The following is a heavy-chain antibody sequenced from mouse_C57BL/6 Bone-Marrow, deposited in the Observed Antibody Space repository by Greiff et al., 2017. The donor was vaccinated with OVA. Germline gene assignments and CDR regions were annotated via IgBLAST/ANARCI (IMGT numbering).Heavy chain of an antibody. CDR2: IAPSDSYI. Sequence: QVQLQQPGAELVRPGPSVKLSCKASGYTFTNYWMHWVKQRPGQGLEWIGVIAPSDSYINYNQKFKGRATLTVDTSSTTAYMHLSSLTSDDSAVYYCAHYGSRLYLHYWGQGTSLTVSS. J-gene: IGHJ2*02. CDR1: GYTFTNYW. CDR3: AHYGSRLYLHY. D-gene: IGHD1-1*01. V-gene: IGHV1-59*01.